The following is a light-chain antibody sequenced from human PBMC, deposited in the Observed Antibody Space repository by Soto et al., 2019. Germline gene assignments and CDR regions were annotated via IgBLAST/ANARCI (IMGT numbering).Light chain of an antibody. CDR1: NNDVGAYPY. CDR3: SSFATSGTTVI. J-gene: IGLJ2*01. Sequence: QSALTQPASVSGSPGQSITISCTGTNNDVGAYPYVSWYQQHPGTAPKLIIYEVTNRPSGISDRFSGFKSGNTASLTISGLQAEDESDYYGSSFATSGTTVIFGGGTKLTVL. V-gene: IGLV2-14*01. CDR2: EVT.